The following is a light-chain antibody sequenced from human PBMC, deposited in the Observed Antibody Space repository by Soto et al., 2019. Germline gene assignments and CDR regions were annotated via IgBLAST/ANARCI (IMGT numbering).Light chain of an antibody. J-gene: IGLJ3*02. Sequence: QSALTQPASVSGSPGQQITISCTGTSSDVGGYNYVSWYQHHPGKAPKLMIYEVSNRPSGVSNRFSGSKSGNTASLTISGLQAEDEADYYCSSYTGSSTPVFGGGTKLTVL. CDR2: EVS. CDR3: SSYTGSSTPV. CDR1: SSDVGGYNY. V-gene: IGLV2-14*01.